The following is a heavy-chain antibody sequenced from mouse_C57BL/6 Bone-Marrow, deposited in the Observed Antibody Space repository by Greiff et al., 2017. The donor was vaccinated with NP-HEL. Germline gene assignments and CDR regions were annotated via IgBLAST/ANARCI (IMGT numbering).Heavy chain of an antibody. CDR1: GYTFTDYY. V-gene: IGHV1-19*01. Sequence: VQLQQSGPVLVKPGASVKMSCKASGYTFTDYYMNWVKQSHGKSLEWIGVINPYNGGTSYNQKFKGKATLTVDKSSSTAYMELNSLTSEDSAVYYCARNYGYDGYYFDYWGQGTTLTVSS. CDR2: INPYNGGT. J-gene: IGHJ2*01. D-gene: IGHD2-2*01. CDR3: ARNYGYDGYYFDY.